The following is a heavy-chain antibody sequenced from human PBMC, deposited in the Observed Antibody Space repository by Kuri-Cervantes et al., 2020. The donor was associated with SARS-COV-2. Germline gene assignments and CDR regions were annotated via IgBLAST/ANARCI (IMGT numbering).Heavy chain of an antibody. V-gene: IGHV4-61*01. Sequence: SETLSLTCSVSGFSVTSGSYYWSWLRQSPGKGLEWIGYIYYGGSTTYNPALKSRVTISIDMTNNQLFLNLKGASAADTAVYYCARGFWTGFLFDSWGQGSLVTVSS. CDR2: IYYGGST. J-gene: IGHJ4*02. CDR1: GFSVTSGSYY. CDR3: ARGFWTGFLFDS. D-gene: IGHD3/OR15-3a*01.